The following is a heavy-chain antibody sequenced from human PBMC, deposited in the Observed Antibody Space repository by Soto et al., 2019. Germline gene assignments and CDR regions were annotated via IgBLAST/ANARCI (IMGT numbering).Heavy chain of an antibody. Sequence: QVQLVQSGAEVKKPGASVKVSCKASGYTFTSYGISWVRQAPGQGLAWMGWINAYNGNTKHAQKLQGRVTMTTDTSTSSAYMELRSLRSDATAVYYCARDYDSSGYTQWGVRYWGQGTMVTVSS. CDR3: ARDYDSSGYTQWGVRY. J-gene: IGHJ4*02. V-gene: IGHV1-18*01. CDR1: GYTFTSYG. D-gene: IGHD3-22*01. CDR2: INAYNGNT.